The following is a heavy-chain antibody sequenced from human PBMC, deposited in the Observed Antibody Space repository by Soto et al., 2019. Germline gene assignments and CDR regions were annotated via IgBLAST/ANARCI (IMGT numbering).Heavy chain of an antibody. J-gene: IGHJ6*02. CDR1: GFTFSSYG. D-gene: IGHD6-6*01. V-gene: IGHV3-30*18. CDR2: ISYDGSNK. CDR3: AKDLGYSSSSYYYYYGMDV. Sequence: GGSLRLSCAASGFTFSSYGMHWVRQAPGKGLEWVAVISYDGSNKYYADSVKGRFTISRDNSKNTLYLQMNSLRAEDTAVYYCAKDLGYSSSSYYYYYGMDVWGQGTTVTVSS.